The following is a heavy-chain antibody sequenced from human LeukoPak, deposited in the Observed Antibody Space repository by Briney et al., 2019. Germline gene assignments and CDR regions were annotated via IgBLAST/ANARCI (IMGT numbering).Heavy chain of an antibody. CDR2: ISYDGSIK. CDR1: GFPFKSYS. CDR3: AKDDVDVVAPGHDAFDI. Sequence: GSLELSCSASGFPFKSYSMHWVRQAPGKGLGWVTVISYDGSIKYYADSVMGRFTISRDNSKNTLYLQMNSLRGEDTAVYFCAKDDVDVVAPGHDAFDIWGQGTLVTVSS. V-gene: IGHV3-30*18. D-gene: IGHD2-21*01. J-gene: IGHJ3*02.